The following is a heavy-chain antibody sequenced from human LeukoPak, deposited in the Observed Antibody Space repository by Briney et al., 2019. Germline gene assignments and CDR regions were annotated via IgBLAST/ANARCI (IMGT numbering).Heavy chain of an antibody. Sequence: GASVTVSCRTSGYIFNDYYIHWVRQAPGQGPEWMGWINPNSGTTNFPQKFQGWITMTRDTSINTAFIELTRLRSDDTAIYYCARAKGDLFNGFYFDYWGQGTLVTVSS. CDR1: GYIFNDYY. CDR2: INPNSGTT. D-gene: IGHD3-9*01. J-gene: IGHJ4*02. CDR3: ARAKGDLFNGFYFDY. V-gene: IGHV1-2*04.